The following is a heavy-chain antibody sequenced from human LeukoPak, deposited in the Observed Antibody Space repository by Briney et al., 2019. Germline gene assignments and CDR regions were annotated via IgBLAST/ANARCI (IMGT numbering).Heavy chain of an antibody. CDR2: ISHDGTNK. J-gene: IGHJ4*02. CDR1: GFTFSGYG. CDR3: AKGSMGRCSGNSCYSVY. V-gene: IGHV3-30*18. D-gene: IGHD5-12*01. Sequence: PGGSLRLSCAASGFTFSGYGMHWVRQAPGRGLEWVAVISHDGTNKYYGDSVKGRFTISRDNSKNTLDLQMNSLRVEDTAVYYCAKGSMGRCSGNSCYSVYWGQGTLVTVSS.